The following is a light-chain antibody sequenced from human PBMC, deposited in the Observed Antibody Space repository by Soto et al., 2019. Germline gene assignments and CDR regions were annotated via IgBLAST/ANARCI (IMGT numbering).Light chain of an antibody. CDR2: DNY. J-gene: IGLJ1*01. V-gene: IGLV1-51*01. CDR3: GTWDTSLSAPFV. CDR1: SSNIGSND. Sequence: QSVLTQPPSVSAAPGQKVTISFSGGSSNIGSNDVSWYQHVPGTAPKLLIYDNYKRPSGIPDRFSGSKSGTSATLGITGLQTGDDADYYCGTWDTSLSAPFVFGTGTKVTVL.